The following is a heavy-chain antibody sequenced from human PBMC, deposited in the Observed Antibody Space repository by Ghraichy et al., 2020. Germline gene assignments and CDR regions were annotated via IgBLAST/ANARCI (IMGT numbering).Heavy chain of an antibody. Sequence: ETLSLTCAASGFTFSSYWMHWVRQAPGKGLVWVSRINSDGSSTNYADSVKGRFTISRDNAKNTLYLQMNGLRAEDTAVYYCARTARSNHFDYWGQGTLATVSS. CDR2: INSDGSST. D-gene: IGHD4-11*01. J-gene: IGHJ4*02. CDR3: ARTARSNHFDY. V-gene: IGHV3-74*01. CDR1: GFTFSSYW.